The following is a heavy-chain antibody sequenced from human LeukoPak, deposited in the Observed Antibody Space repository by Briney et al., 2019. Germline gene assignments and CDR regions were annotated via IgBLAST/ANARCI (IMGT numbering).Heavy chain of an antibody. V-gene: IGHV1-18*01. CDR2: ISAYNGNT. J-gene: IGHJ4*02. CDR3: ARDSGWANIVVVPAAIRAERTGDFDY. CDR1: GYTFTSYG. D-gene: IGHD2-2*02. Sequence: ASVKVSCKASGYTFTSYGISWVRQAPGQGLEWMGWISAYNGNTNYAQKLQGRVTMTTDTSTSTAYMELRSLRSDDTAVYYCARDSGWANIVVVPAAIRAERTGDFDYWGQGTLVTVSS.